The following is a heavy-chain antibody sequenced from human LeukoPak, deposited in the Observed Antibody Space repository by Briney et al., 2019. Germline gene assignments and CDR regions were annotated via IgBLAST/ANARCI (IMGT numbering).Heavy chain of an antibody. CDR3: ARAPGGYDYVWGSYRYAPFDY. CDR2: IYYSGST. CDR1: GGSISSYY. J-gene: IGHJ4*02. Sequence: SETLSLTCTVSGGSISSYYWSWIRQPPGKGLEWIGYIYYSGSTNYNPSLKSRVTISVDTSKNPFSLKLSSVTAADTAVYYCARAPGGYDYVWGSYRYAPFDYWGQGTLVTVSS. V-gene: IGHV4-59*01. D-gene: IGHD3-16*02.